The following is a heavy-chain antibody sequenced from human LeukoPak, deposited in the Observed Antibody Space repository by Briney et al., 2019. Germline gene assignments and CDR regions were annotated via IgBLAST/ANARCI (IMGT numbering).Heavy chain of an antibody. J-gene: IGHJ4*02. Sequence: SETLSLTCTVSGASINNYYWSWVRQPPLKGLEWIGYIYSTGDTSYNPSLESRVSISMDTSKNHFSLEITSVTAADTAVYYCARVIHIAAAGTYDYWGQGTLVTVSS. CDR2: IYSTGDT. CDR1: GASINNYY. V-gene: IGHV4-59*01. CDR3: ARVIHIAAAGTYDY. D-gene: IGHD6-13*01.